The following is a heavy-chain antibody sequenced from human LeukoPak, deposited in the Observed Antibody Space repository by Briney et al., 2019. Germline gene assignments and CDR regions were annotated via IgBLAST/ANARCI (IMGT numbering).Heavy chain of an antibody. CDR3: ARGTVAEYYFDY. Sequence: SCKASGYTFTGYHMHWVRQAPGKGLEWVAVISYDGSNKYYADSVKGRFTISRDNSKNTLYLQMNSLRAEDTAVYYCARGTVAEYYFDYWGQGTLVTVSS. CDR1: GYTFTGYH. J-gene: IGHJ4*02. V-gene: IGHV3-30-3*01. D-gene: IGHD6-19*01. CDR2: ISYDGSNK.